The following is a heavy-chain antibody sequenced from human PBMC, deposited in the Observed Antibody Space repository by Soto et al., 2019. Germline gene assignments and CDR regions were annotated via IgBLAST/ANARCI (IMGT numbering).Heavy chain of an antibody. CDR3: AKDTYSSSWYFDY. CDR1: GFTFSSYA. D-gene: IGHD6-13*01. J-gene: IGHJ4*02. CDR2: ISGSGGST. Sequence: GGSLRLSCAASGFTFSSYAMSWVRQAPGKWLEWVSAISGSGGSTYYADSVKGRFTISRDNSKNTLYLQMNSLRAEDTAVYYCAKDTYSSSWYFDYWGQGTLVTVSS. V-gene: IGHV3-23*01.